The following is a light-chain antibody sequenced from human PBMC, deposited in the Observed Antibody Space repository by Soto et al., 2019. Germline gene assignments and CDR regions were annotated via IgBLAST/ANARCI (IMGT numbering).Light chain of an antibody. CDR2: DVS. CDR1: SSDVGGYNY. J-gene: IGLJ1*01. V-gene: IGLV2-14*01. Sequence: QSALTQPASVSGSPGQSITISCTGTSSDVGGYNYVSWYQQHPGKAPKLMIYDVSNRPSGVSTRFSGSKSGNTASLTISRLKAEDEADYYCSSYTISSTPYVLGTGTKVTVL. CDR3: SSYTISSTPYV.